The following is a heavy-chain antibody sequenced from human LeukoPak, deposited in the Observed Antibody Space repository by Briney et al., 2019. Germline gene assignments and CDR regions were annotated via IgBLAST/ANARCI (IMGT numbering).Heavy chain of an antibody. Sequence: GESLKISCKGSGYSFTSYWIGWVGQMPGKGLEWMGIIYPGDSDTRYSPSFQGQVTISADKSISTAYLQWSSLKASDTAMYYCARSPLWFGEPDAFDIWGQGTMVTVSS. J-gene: IGHJ3*02. CDR1: GYSFTSYW. D-gene: IGHD3-10*01. CDR2: IYPGDSDT. CDR3: ARSPLWFGEPDAFDI. V-gene: IGHV5-51*01.